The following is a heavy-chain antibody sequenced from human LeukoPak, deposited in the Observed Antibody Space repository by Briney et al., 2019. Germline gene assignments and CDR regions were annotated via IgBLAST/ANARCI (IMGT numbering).Heavy chain of an antibody. D-gene: IGHD3-22*01. Sequence: GASVKVSXKASGYTFTSYGISWVRQAPGQGLEWMGGISAYNGNTNYAQKLQGRVTMTTDTSTSTAYMELRSLRSDDTAVYYCARDIYYDSSGHRAPYFDYWGQGTLVTVSS. CDR1: GYTFTSYG. J-gene: IGHJ4*02. V-gene: IGHV1-18*01. CDR2: ISAYNGNT. CDR3: ARDIYYDSSGHRAPYFDY.